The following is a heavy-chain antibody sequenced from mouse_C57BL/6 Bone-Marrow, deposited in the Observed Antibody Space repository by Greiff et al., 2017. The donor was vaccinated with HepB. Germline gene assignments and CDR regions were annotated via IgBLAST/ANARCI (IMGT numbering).Heavy chain of an antibody. CDR3: TKGSSLTWFAY. D-gene: IGHD1-1*01. CDR1: GFTFSNYW. CDR2: IRLKSDNYAT. V-gene: IGHV6-3*01. Sequence: EVQLQESGGGLVQPGGSMKLSCVASGFTFSNYWMNWVRQSPEKGLEWVAQIRLKSDNYATHYAESVKGRFTISRDDSKSSVYLQMNNLRAEDTGIYYCTKGSSLTWFAYWGQGTLVTVSA. J-gene: IGHJ3*01.